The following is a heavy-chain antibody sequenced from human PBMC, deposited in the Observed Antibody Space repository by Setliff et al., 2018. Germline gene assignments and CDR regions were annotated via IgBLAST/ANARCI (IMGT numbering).Heavy chain of an antibody. CDR2: ISGHNGHT. CDR3: ARADYSSALHYFDY. D-gene: IGHD2-2*01. V-gene: IGHV1-18*01. Sequence: ASGKVSCKASGYPFTNYGRTWVRQAPGQGLEWMGWISGHNGHTKYAQNVQGRVTVTTETSTSTAFMELTCLTSDDTAVYYCARADYSSALHYFDYWGLGTLVTVSS. J-gene: IGHJ4*02. CDR1: GYPFTNYG.